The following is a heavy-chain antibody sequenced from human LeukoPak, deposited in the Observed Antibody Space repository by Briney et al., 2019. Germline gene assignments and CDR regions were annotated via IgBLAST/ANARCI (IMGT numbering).Heavy chain of an antibody. D-gene: IGHD3-22*01. CDR3: AKDQTHYYDSSGYPTYYFDY. CDR1: GFTFSSYA. V-gene: IGHV3-23*01. Sequence: GGSLRLSCAASGFTFSSYAMSWVRQAPGKGLEWVSAISGSGGSTYYADSVKGRFTISRDNSKNTLYLQMNSLRAEDTAVYYCAKDQTHYYDSSGYPTYYFDYWGQGTLVTVSS. J-gene: IGHJ4*02. CDR2: ISGSGGST.